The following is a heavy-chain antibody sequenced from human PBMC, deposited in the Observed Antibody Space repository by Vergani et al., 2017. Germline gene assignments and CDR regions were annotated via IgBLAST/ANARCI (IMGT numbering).Heavy chain of an antibody. CDR3: ARIAYYYYYYMDV. V-gene: IGHV4-61*02. Sequence: QVQLQESGPGLVKPSQTLSLTCTVSGGSISSGSYYWSWIRQPAGKGLEWIGRIYTGGSTNYNPSLKSRVTISVDTSKNQFSLKLSSVTAADTAVYYCARIAYYYYYYMDVWGKGTTVTVSS. CDR1: GGSISSGSYY. J-gene: IGHJ6*03. D-gene: IGHD2-21*01. CDR2: IYTGGST.